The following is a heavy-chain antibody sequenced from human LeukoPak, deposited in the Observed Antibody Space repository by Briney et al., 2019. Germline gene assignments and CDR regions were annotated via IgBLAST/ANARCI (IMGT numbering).Heavy chain of an antibody. CDR1: GGSISSYY. CDR2: IYTSGST. V-gene: IGHV4-4*07. CDR3: ARRRDRGYDFNYYYGMDV. Sequence: SETLSLTCTVSGGSISSYYWSWIRQPAGKGLEWIGRIYTSGSTNYNPSLKSRVTMSVDTPKNQFSLKLSSVTAADTAVYYCARRRDRGYDFNYYYGMDVWGQGTTVTVSS. D-gene: IGHD5-12*01. J-gene: IGHJ6*02.